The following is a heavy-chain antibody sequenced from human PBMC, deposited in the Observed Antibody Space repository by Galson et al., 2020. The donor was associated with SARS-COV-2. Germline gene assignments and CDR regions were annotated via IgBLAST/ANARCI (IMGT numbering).Heavy chain of an antibody. CDR1: GYTLTELS. Sequence: ASEKVSCKVSGYTLTELSMHWVRPAPGKGLAWMGGFDPEDGETIYAQKFQGRVTMTEDTSTDTAYMELSSLRSEETAVYYCAVGIAVAGTHQDYYYYYGMDVWGQGTTVTVSS. D-gene: IGHD6-19*01. V-gene: IGHV1-24*01. CDR2: FDPEDGET. CDR3: AVGIAVAGTHQDYYYYYGMDV. J-gene: IGHJ6*02.